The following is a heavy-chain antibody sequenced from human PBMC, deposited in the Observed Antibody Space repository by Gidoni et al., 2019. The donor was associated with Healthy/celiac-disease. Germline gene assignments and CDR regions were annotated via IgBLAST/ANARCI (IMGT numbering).Heavy chain of an antibody. D-gene: IGHD4-17*01. CDR1: GFPCSSYS. V-gene: IGHV3-21*01. Sequence: EVQLVESGGGLVKPGVSLRLSCAASGFPCSSYSMNRVRQAPGKGLEWVSSISSSSSYIYYADSVKGRFTISRDNAKNSLYLQMNSLRAEDTAVYYCARDPGWTTVVTPYYFDYWGQGTLVTVSS. CDR2: ISSSSSYI. CDR3: ARDPGWTTVVTPYYFDY. J-gene: IGHJ4*02.